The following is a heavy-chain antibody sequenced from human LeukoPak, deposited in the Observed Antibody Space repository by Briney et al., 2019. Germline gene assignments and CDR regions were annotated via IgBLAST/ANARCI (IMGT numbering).Heavy chain of an antibody. CDR2: IWYDGSSK. CDR3: ARDRSYDFWSGYSTPDY. J-gene: IGHJ4*02. D-gene: IGHD3-3*01. Sequence: QPGRSLRLSCAASGFTFSSYGMHWVRQAPGKGLEWVAVIWYDGSSKYYADSVKGRFTISRDNSKNTLDLQMNSLRAEDTAVYYCARDRSYDFWSGYSTPDYWGQGTLVTVSS. CDR1: GFTFSSYG. V-gene: IGHV3-33*01.